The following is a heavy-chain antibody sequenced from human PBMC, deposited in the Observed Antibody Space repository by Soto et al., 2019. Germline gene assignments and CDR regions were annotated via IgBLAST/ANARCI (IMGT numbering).Heavy chain of an antibody. CDR1: GGTFSSYA. J-gene: IGHJ4*02. D-gene: IGHD6-13*01. CDR2: IIPIFGTA. V-gene: IGHV1-69*01. Sequence: QVQLVQSGAEVKKPGSSVKVSCKASGGTFSSYAISWVRLAPGQGLEWMGGIIPIFGTATYAQSFQGRVTITAEESTSTATMQLSSLRSEYTAVYYCARRVISSWLNYFDYWGQGTLVTVSS. CDR3: ARRVISSWLNYFDY.